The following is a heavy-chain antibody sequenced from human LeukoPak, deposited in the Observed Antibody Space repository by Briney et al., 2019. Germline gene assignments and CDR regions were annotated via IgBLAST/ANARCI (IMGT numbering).Heavy chain of an antibody. CDR1: GFTFSSYA. CDR3: AKDNAYYYADY. V-gene: IGHV3-23*01. CDR2: ISGSGGST. Sequence: GGSLRLSCAASGFTFSSYAMSWVRQAPGKGLEWVSTISGSGGSTYYADSVKGRFTNSRENSKNTLYLQMNSLRAEDTAVYYCAKDNAYYYADYWGQGTLVTVSS. J-gene: IGHJ4*02. D-gene: IGHD3-10*01.